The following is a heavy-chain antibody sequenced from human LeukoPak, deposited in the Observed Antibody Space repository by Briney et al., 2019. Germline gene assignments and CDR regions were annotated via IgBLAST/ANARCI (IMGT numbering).Heavy chain of an antibody. D-gene: IGHD3-9*01. CDR3: ARHLTAYGDYDILTGYYSPLGREHMDV. CDR1: GGSITSSSYY. Sequence: SETLSLTCSVSGGSITSSSYYWGWIRQPPEKGLEWIGSISHIGGTYYSPSLKSRITISVDTSKNQFSLKLSSVTAADTAVYYCARHLTAYGDYDILTGYYSPLGREHMDVWGKGTTVTVSS. CDR2: ISHIGGT. J-gene: IGHJ6*03. V-gene: IGHV4-39*01.